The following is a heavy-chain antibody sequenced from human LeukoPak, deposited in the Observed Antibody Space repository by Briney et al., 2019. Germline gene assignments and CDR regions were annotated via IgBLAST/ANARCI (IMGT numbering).Heavy chain of an antibody. CDR3: AREGFWSGYYTHNWFDP. CDR2: INPNSGGT. D-gene: IGHD3-3*01. Sequence: ASVKVSCKASGYTFTGYYMHWVRQAPGQGLEWMGRINPNSGGTNYAQKFQGRVTMTRDTSISTAYMELSRLRSGDTAVYYCAREGFWSGYYTHNWFDPWGQGTLVTVSS. J-gene: IGHJ5*02. CDR1: GYTFTGYY. V-gene: IGHV1-2*06.